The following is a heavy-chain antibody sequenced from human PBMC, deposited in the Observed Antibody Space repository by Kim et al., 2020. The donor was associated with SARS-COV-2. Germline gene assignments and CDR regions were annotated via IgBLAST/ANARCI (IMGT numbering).Heavy chain of an antibody. Sequence: SETLSLTCTVSGGSISSYYWSWIRQPAGKGLEWIGRIYTSGSTNYNPSLKSRVTMSVDTSTNQFSLKLSSVTAADTAVYYCAGAFSYYYDSSGYYYYYYGMDVWGQGTTVTVSS. CDR3: AGAFSYYYDSSGYYYYYYGMDV. CDR2: IYTSGST. V-gene: IGHV4-4*07. CDR1: GGSISSYY. J-gene: IGHJ6*02. D-gene: IGHD3-22*01.